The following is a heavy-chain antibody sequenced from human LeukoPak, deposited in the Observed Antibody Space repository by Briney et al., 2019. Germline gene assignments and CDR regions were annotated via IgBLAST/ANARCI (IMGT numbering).Heavy chain of an antibody. D-gene: IGHD2-2*01. J-gene: IGHJ3*02. Sequence: ASVKVSCKASGYTFTGYYMHWVRQAPGQGLEWMGWINPNSGGTNYAQKFQGRVTMTRDTSISTAYMELSRLRSDDTAVCYCASVGYCSSTSCYSPPLAAFDIWGQGTMVTVSS. V-gene: IGHV1-2*02. CDR3: ASVGYCSSTSCYSPPLAAFDI. CDR2: INPNSGGT. CDR1: GYTFTGYY.